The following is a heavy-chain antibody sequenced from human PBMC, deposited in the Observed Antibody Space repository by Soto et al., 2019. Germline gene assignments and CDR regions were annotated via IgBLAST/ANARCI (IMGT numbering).Heavy chain of an antibody. CDR3: AGGYCSSTSCYEFDY. J-gene: IGHJ4*02. V-gene: IGHV4-59*08. D-gene: IGHD2-2*01. CDR2: IYYSGST. CDR1: GGSISSYY. Sequence: QVQLQESGPGLVKPSETLSLTCTVSGGSISSYYWSWIRQPPGKGLEWIGYIYYSGSTNYNPSLKSRVTISVDTSKNQFSLKLSSVTAADTAVYYCAGGYCSSTSCYEFDYWGQGTLVTVSS.